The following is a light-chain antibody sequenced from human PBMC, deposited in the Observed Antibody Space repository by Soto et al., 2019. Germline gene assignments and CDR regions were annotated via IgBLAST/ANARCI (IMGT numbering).Light chain of an antibody. Sequence: DIVMTQSTLSLPVTPGEPASISCRSSQSLLHSNGKKYMDWYLQKPGQSPQLLIYLGSNRASGVPDRFSASGSGTDFTLKISRVEAEDVGVYYRMQALQTPITFGQGTRLEIK. J-gene: IGKJ5*01. V-gene: IGKV2-28*01. CDR2: LGS. CDR1: QSLLHSNGKKY. CDR3: MQALQTPIT.